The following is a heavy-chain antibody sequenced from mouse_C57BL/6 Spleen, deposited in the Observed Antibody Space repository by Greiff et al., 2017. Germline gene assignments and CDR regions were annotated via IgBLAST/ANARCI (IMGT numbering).Heavy chain of an antibody. CDR3: AREGGAY. CDR1: GYTFTSYW. Sequence: QVHVKQPGAELVKPGASVKLSCKASGYTFTSYWMQWVKQRPGQGLEWIGEIDPSDSYTNFNQKFQGKATLTVDTSSSTAYMQLSSLTSEDSAVYYCAREGGAYWGQGTLVTVSA. V-gene: IGHV1-50*01. CDR2: IDPSDSYT. J-gene: IGHJ3*01.